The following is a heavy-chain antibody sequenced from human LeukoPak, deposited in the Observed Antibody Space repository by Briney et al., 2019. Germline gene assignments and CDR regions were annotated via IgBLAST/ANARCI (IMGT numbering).Heavy chain of an antibody. CDR3: ARGQYSSSWLPPNYYYYYMDV. J-gene: IGHJ6*03. V-gene: IGHV4-38-2*02. CDR2: VYHSGST. D-gene: IGHD6-13*01. Sequence: SETLSLTCTVPGYSISSGYYWGWIRQPPGKGLEWIGSVYHSGSTYYNPSLKSRVTISVDTSKNQFSLKLSSVTAADTAVYYCARGQYSSSWLPPNYYYYYMDVWGKGTTVTVSS. CDR1: GYSISSGYY.